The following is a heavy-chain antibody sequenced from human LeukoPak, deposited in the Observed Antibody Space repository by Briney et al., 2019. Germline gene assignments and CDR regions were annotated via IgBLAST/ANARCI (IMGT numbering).Heavy chain of an antibody. CDR2: INPKSGGT. D-gene: IGHD3-22*01. V-gene: IGHV1-2*02. Sequence: EASVKVSCKASGYTFTGYYMHWVRQAPGLGFEWMGWINPKSGGTSYPQKFQGRLTMTRDTSISTAYMELSRLRSEDTAVYYCARGLGSYDSSELTWPMISFWGQGTQVTVSS. CDR3: ARGLGSYDSSELTWPMISF. CDR1: GYTFTGYY. J-gene: IGHJ4*02.